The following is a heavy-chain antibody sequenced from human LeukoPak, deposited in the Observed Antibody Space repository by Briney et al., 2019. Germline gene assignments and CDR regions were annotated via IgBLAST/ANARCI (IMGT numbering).Heavy chain of an antibody. CDR2: ISAYNGNT. CDR1: GYTFTYYG. CDR3: ARGPQWLPQGQYFQH. J-gene: IGHJ1*01. Sequence: ASVKVSCKASGYTFTYYGLTWVRQAPGQGLEWMGWISAYNGNTNYAQRLQGRVTMTADTSTSTAYMELSSLRSEDTAVYYCARGPQWLPQGQYFQHWGQGTLVTVSS. V-gene: IGHV1-18*04. D-gene: IGHD6-19*01.